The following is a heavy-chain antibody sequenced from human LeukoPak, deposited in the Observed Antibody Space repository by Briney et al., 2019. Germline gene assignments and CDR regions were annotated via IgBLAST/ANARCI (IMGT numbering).Heavy chain of an antibody. CDR3: ASLDTAMVYNWFDP. CDR1: GFTFSSYS. V-gene: IGHV3-21*01. Sequence: GGSLRLSCAASGFTFSSYSMNWVRQAPGKGLEWVSSISSSSSYIYYADSVKGRFTISRDNAKNSLYLQMNSLRAEDTAVYYCASLDTAMVYNWFDPWGQGTLVTVSS. CDR2: ISSSSSYI. D-gene: IGHD5-18*01. J-gene: IGHJ5*02.